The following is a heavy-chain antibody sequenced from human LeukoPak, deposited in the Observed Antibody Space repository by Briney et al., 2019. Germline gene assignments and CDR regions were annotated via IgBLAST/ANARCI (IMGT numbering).Heavy chain of an antibody. J-gene: IGHJ3*02. CDR3: TWIRKALGGFDT. D-gene: IGHD5-18*01. CDR1: GMQFSAAW. CDR2: IKSYGGGGTT. Sequence: PGGSLRLSCVASGMQFSAAWMSWVRQAPGKGPQWVGRIKSYGGGGTTDYGALVKGRFTISRDGSKNTIYLQMNSLETEDTAVYYCTWIRKALGGFDTWGQGTMVTVSS. V-gene: IGHV3-15*01.